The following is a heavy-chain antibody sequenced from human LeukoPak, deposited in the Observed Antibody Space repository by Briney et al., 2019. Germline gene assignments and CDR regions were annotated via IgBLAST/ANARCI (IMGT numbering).Heavy chain of an antibody. CDR3: ARDRMVLVGNWYFDL. Sequence: PGGSLRLSCAASGFTVSSNYMSWVRQAPGKGLEWVSVIYSGGSTYYADFVKGRFTISRDNSKNTLYLQMNSLRAEDTAVYYCARDRMVLVGNWYFDLWGRGTLVTVSS. CDR1: GFTVSSNY. CDR2: IYSGGST. D-gene: IGHD3-10*01. J-gene: IGHJ2*01. V-gene: IGHV3-53*01.